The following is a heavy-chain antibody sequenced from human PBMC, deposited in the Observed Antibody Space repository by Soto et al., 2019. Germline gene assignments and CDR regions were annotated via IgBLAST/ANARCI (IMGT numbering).Heavy chain of an antibody. CDR2: ISWDSGST. D-gene: IGHD3-3*01. CDR1: GFTFEDYT. J-gene: IGHJ5*01. CDR3: ARDRDFVFDF. V-gene: IGHV3-43*01. Sequence: GGSLRLSCAASGFTFEDYTMHWVRQAPGKGLEWVSLISWDSGSTYSADSVKGRFTISRDNAKNSLHLQMNSLRAEDTAVYYCARDRDFVFDFWGQGTLVTVSS.